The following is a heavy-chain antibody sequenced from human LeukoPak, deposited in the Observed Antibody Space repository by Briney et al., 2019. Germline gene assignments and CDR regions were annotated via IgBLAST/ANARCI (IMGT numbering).Heavy chain of an antibody. Sequence: ASVKVSCKASGYTFTGYYMHWVRQAPGQGLEWMGWINPNSGGTNYAQKFQGRVTVTRDTSVSTAYMELSRLRSDDTAVYYCAREQRRIAAAGTGRGVDYWGQGTLVTVSS. CDR3: AREQRRIAAAGTGRGVDY. J-gene: IGHJ4*02. CDR1: GYTFTGYY. CDR2: INPNSGGT. D-gene: IGHD6-13*01. V-gene: IGHV1-2*02.